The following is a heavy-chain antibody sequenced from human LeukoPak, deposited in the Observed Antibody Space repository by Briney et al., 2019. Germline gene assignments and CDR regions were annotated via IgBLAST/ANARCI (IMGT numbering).Heavy chain of an antibody. V-gene: IGHV3-23*01. CDR1: GFTFSSYG. CDR3: AKGGRVGGGITMIRGVRNFYYYMDV. CDR2: ISGSGDRT. Sequence: GGSLRLSCAASGFTFSSYGMSWVRQAPGKGLEWDSAISGSGDRTYYADSVKGRFTISRDNSKNTLYLQMNSLRAEDTAVYYCAKGGRVGGGITMIRGVRNFYYYMDVWGKGTTVIISS. J-gene: IGHJ6*03. D-gene: IGHD3-10*01.